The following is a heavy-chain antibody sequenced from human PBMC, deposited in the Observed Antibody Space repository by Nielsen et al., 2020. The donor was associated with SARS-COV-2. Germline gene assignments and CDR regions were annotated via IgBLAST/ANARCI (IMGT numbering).Heavy chain of an antibody. J-gene: IGHJ4*02. D-gene: IGHD3-22*01. CDR3: ARVGYYYDSSDLGV. CDR2: ISSSSSYI. Sequence: GESLTISCAASGFTFSSCSMNWVRQAPGKGLEWVSSISSSSSYIYYADSVKGRFTISRDNAKNSLYLQMNSLGAEDTAVYYCARVGYYYDSSDLGVWGQGTLVTVSS. V-gene: IGHV3-21*01. CDR1: GFTFSSCS.